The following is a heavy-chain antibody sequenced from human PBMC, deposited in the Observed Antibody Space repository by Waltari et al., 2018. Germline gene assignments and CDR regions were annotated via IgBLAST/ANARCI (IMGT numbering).Heavy chain of an antibody. V-gene: IGHV4-61*01. CDR3: ARNGGYYYGSGSYQY. D-gene: IGHD3-10*01. CDR1: GGSASSGSYY. J-gene: IGHJ4*02. CDR2: IHYSGST. Sequence: QVQLQESGPGLVKPSETLSLTCTVSGGSASSGSYYWSWIWQPPGKGLEWIGDIHYSGSTNSNPSVKSRVTISVDTSKNQFSLKLSAVTAADTAVYYCARNGGYYYGSGSYQYWGQGTLVTVSS.